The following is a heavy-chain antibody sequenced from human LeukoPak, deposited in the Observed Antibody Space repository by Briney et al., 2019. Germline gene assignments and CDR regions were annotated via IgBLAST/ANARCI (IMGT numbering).Heavy chain of an antibody. Sequence: GGSLRLSCAASGFTFSSYAMSWVRQAPGKGLEWVSAISGSGGSTYYADSVKGRFTISRDNSKNTLYLQMSSLRAEDTAVYYCAKVDYGDYRPFDYWGQGTLVTVSS. J-gene: IGHJ4*02. CDR2: ISGSGGST. D-gene: IGHD4-17*01. CDR3: AKVDYGDYRPFDY. CDR1: GFTFSSYA. V-gene: IGHV3-23*01.